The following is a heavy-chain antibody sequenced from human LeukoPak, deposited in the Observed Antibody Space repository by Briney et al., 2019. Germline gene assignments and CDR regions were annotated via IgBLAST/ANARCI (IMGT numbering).Heavy chain of an antibody. J-gene: IGHJ4*02. D-gene: IGHD3-16*01. V-gene: IGHV4-39*02. CDR3: ARERRRMGVFDY. Sequence: SETLSLTCTVSGGSISGSSYYWGWIRQPPGKGLEWIGSIYYSGSTYYNPSLKSRVTISVDTSKNQFSLKLNSVTAADTAVYYCARERRRMGVFDYWGQGTLVTVSS. CDR2: IYYSGST. CDR1: GGSISGSSYY.